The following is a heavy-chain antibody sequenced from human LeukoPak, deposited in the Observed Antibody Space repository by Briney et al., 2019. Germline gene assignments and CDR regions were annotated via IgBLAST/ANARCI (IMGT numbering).Heavy chain of an antibody. CDR1: GGSFSSRSHY. D-gene: IGHD1-26*01. Sequence: PSETLSLTCTVSGGSFSSRSHYWGWIRQTPGKGLEWIGSMFYSGSTYYNPSLKSRVIIFVDTSKNQFYLKVSSVPAAATAVYYCARADVGINWFDPWGQGTLVTVSS. V-gene: IGHV4-39*01. CDR2: MFYSGST. J-gene: IGHJ5*02. CDR3: ARADVGINWFDP.